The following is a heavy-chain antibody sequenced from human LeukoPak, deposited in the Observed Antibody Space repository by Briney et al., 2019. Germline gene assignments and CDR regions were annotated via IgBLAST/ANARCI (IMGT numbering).Heavy chain of an antibody. CDR1: GFTFDNHW. J-gene: IGHJ4*02. CDR3: GRTGDLSDY. V-gene: IGHV3-7*01. Sequence: GGSLRLSCAVSAASAASGFTFDNHWMTWVRQAPGKGLEWVANIKQDGSEKHYVDSVKGRFIISRDNVENSLYLQMNSLRVEDTAVYYCGRTGDLSDYSGQGTLVTVSS. CDR2: IKQDGSEK. D-gene: IGHD7-27*01.